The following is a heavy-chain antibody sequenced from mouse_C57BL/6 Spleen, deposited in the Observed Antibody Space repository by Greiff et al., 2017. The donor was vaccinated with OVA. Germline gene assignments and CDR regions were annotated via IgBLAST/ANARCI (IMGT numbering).Heavy chain of an antibody. CDR1: GFNIKNTY. Sequence: EVMLVESVAELVRPGASVKLSCTASGFNIKNTYMHWVKQRPEQGLEWIGRIDPANGNTKYAPKFQGKATITADTSSNTAYLQLSSLTSEDSAIYYCAREDDYDGGTPPGFAYWGQGTLVTVSA. J-gene: IGHJ3*01. V-gene: IGHV14-3*01. CDR2: IDPANGNT. D-gene: IGHD2-4*01. CDR3: AREDDYDGGTPPGFAY.